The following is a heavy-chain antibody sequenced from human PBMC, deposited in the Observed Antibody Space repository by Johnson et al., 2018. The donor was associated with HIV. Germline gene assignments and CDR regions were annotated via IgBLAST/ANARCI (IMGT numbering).Heavy chain of an antibody. Sequence: VQLVESGGGLVQPGRSLRLSCPVSGFTFSTYGMTWVRQAPGKGLEWVSAISGTGGTPYYADSVRGRFSISRDKSKDTLYLQMNSLRPEDTAVYYCASPPSGYDFWDGPNIFDVWGQGTMVSVAS. D-gene: IGHD3-3*01. V-gene: IGHV3-23*04. CDR3: ASPPSGYDFWDGPNIFDV. J-gene: IGHJ3*01. CDR2: ISGTGGTP. CDR1: GFTFSTYG.